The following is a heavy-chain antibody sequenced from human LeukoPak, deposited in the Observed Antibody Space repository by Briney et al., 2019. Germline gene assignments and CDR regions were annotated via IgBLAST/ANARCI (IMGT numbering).Heavy chain of an antibody. CDR2: ISWNSGSI. V-gene: IGHV3-9*01. J-gene: IGHJ6*02. Sequence: GGSLRLSCAASGFTFDDYAMHWVRQAPGKGLEWVSGISWNSGSIGYADSVKGRFTISRDNAKNSLYLQMNSLRAEDTALYYCAKTTMVRAYYGMDVWGQGTAVTVFS. D-gene: IGHD3-10*01. CDR1: GFTFDDYA. CDR3: AKTTMVRAYYGMDV.